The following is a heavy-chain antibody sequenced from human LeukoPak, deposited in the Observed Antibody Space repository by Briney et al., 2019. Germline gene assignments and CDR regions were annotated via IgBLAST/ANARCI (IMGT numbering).Heavy chain of an antibody. D-gene: IGHD2-15*01. J-gene: IGHJ5*02. CDR3: AVEGYCSGGACYTNWFDP. CDR2: ISSSGTTM. Sequence: GGSLTVSRAASGFTFRAYSMNWVRQAPGKGLDWVSYISSSGTTMYYADSVKGRFTISRDNAKNSLYLQMNSLRDEDTAVYYCAVEGYCSGGACYTNWFDPWGQETVVPVFS. CDR1: GFTFRAYS. V-gene: IGHV3-48*02.